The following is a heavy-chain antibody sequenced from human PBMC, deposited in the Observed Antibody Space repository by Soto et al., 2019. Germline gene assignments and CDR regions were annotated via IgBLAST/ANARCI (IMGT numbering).Heavy chain of an antibody. CDR3: ATDCSSTSCHEAFDI. D-gene: IGHD2-2*01. Sequence: ASVKVSCKASGYTLTGLSMHWVRQAPXKGLEWMGGVDPEDGETIYAQKFQGRVTMTEDKSTDTAYMGLSSLRSEDTAVYYCATDCSSTSCHEAFDIWGQGTMVTVSS. CDR2: VDPEDGET. V-gene: IGHV1-24*01. CDR1: GYTLTGLS. J-gene: IGHJ3*02.